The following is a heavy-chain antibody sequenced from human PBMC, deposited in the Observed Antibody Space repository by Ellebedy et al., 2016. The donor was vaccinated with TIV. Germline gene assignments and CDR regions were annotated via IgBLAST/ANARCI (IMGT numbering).Heavy chain of an antibody. CDR2: LFHTGRT. J-gene: IGHJ6*02. D-gene: IGHD3-9*01. CDR1: GASISSNNW. Sequence: SETLSLXXAVSGASISSNNWWSWFRQPPGNGLEWIGDLFHTGRTTYNPSLKSRVTISVEKSKNQFSLVLRSVTAADTAIYYCARILTAYYNQYYDGMGVWGQGTTVTVSS. V-gene: IGHV4-4*02. CDR3: ARILTAYYNQYYDGMGV.